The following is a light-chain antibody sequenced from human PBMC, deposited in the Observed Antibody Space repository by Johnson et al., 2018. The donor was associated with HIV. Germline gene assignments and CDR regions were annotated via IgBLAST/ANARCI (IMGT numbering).Light chain of an antibody. CDR3: GSWDDSLSTYV. CDR1: SSNIGNNY. V-gene: IGLV1-51*01. J-gene: IGLJ1*01. CDR2: DNN. Sequence: QSVLTQSPSVSAAPGQKVTISCSGSSSNIGNNYVSWYQQLPGTAPKLLIYDNNKRPSGIPDRFSGSSSVPSATLGITGLQTGDEADYYCGSWDDSLSTYVFGTGTKVTVL.